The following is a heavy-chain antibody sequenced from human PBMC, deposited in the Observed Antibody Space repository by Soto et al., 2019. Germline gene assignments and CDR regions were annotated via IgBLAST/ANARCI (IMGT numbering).Heavy chain of an antibody. J-gene: IGHJ6*02. V-gene: IGHV4-4*07. CDR2: IYTSGST. D-gene: IGHD2-2*02. Sequence: SETLSLTCTVSGGSISSYYWSGIRQPAGKGLEWIGRIYTSGSTNYNPSLKSRVTMSVDTSKNQFSLKLSSVTAADTAVYYCARDCSSTSCYRGDYYYYGMDVWGQGTTVTVSS. CDR3: ARDCSSTSCYRGDYYYYGMDV. CDR1: GGSISSYY.